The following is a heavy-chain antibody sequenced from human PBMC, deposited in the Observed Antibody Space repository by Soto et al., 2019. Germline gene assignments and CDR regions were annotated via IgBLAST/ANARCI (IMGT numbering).Heavy chain of an antibody. V-gene: IGHV4-31*03. D-gene: IGHD6-13*01. J-gene: IGHJ4*02. CDR3: ARGGIAAAAPPDY. Sequence: SETLSLTCTVSGGSIISGGYYWIWIRQHPGKGLEWIGYIYYSGSTYYNPSLKSRVTISVDTSKNQFSLKLSSVTAADTAVYYCARGGIAAAAPPDYWGQGTLVTVSS. CDR1: GGSIISGGYY. CDR2: IYYSGST.